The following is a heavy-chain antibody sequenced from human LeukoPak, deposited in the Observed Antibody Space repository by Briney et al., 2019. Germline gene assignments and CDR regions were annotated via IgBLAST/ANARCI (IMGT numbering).Heavy chain of an antibody. CDR2: INEVGSDT. Sequence: GGSLRLSCALSGWSFSSYWMSWVRQVPGKGLEWVSSINEVGSDTRYADSVRGRFTISRDNAKNSLYLQMNSLTVEDTATYYCAGEPRQLAYWGQGTLVTVSS. CDR1: GWSFSSYW. J-gene: IGHJ4*02. D-gene: IGHD6-6*01. CDR3: AGEPRQLAY. V-gene: IGHV3-7*03.